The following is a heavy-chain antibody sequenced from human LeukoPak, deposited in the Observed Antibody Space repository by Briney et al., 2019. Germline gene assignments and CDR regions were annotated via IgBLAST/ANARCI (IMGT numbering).Heavy chain of an antibody. D-gene: IGHD6-13*01. J-gene: IGHJ6*03. CDR2: INTDGSST. CDR1: GFTFSSYW. Sequence: PGGSLRLSCAASGFTFSSYWMRWVRQAPGKGLVWVSRINTDGSSTNYADSVKGRFTISRDNAKNTLYLQMNSLSAEDTAVYYFAREEDRNSWEGVDYIYVCCEEGTVTVAS. CDR3: AREEDRNSWEGVDYIYV. V-gene: IGHV3-74*01.